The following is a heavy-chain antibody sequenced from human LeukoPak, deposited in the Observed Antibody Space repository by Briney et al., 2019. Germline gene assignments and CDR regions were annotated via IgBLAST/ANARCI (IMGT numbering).Heavy chain of an antibody. CDR2: IYYSGST. CDR3: ARAQVPLYYYYYMDV. V-gene: IGHV4-30-4*07. J-gene: IGHJ6*03. CDR1: GCSISSCGNS. Sequence: PSETLTLTCAVSGCSISSCGNSWVWIPQPPGKGLEWIINIYYSGSTYYNPSLNSLTTITVNTTKNQFPLKLSSITAPDTAYYYGARAQVPLYYYYYMDVWGKGTTVTISS.